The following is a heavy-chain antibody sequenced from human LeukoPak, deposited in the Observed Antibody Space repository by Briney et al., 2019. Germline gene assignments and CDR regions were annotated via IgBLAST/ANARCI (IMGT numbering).Heavy chain of an antibody. V-gene: IGHV4-30-4*01. D-gene: IGHD4-11*01. CDR1: GGSISRGDYC. J-gene: IGHJ4*02. CDR2: IYYSGST. CDR3: ARGDSNYYFDY. Sequence: HPSQTLSLTGTVSGGSISRGDYCCSCIRQPPGKGLERLAYIYYSGSTYYNPALKSRVTISVDTSKNQFSLKLSSVTAADTAVYYCARGDSNYYFDYWGQGTLVTVSS.